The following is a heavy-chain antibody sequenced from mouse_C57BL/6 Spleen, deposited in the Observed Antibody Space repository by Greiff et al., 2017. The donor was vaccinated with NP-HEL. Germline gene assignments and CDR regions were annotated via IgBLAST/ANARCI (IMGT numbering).Heavy chain of an antibody. D-gene: IGHD2-3*01. Sequence: EVQRVESGGGLVKPGGSLKLSCAASGFTFSDYGMHWVRQAPEKGLEWVAYISSGSSTIYYADTVKGRFTISRDNAKNTLFLQMTSLRSEDTAMYYCARQDDGDYEGAMDDWGQGTSVTVSS. CDR1: GFTFSDYG. V-gene: IGHV5-17*01. CDR3: ARQDDGDYEGAMDD. CDR2: ISSGSSTI. J-gene: IGHJ4*01.